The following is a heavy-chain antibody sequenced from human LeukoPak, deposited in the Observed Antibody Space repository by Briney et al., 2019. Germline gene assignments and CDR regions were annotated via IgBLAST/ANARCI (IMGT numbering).Heavy chain of an antibody. Sequence: PGGSLRLSCAASGFTFSSYSFNWVRQAPGKGLEWVSSISSSSSYIFYADSVKGRFTISRDNSKNSLYLQVNSLRAEDTAVYYCARVAFTVTNSAFDIWGQGTMVTVSS. CDR1: GFTFSSYS. J-gene: IGHJ3*02. D-gene: IGHD4-17*01. V-gene: IGHV3-21*01. CDR2: ISSSSSYI. CDR3: ARVAFTVTNSAFDI.